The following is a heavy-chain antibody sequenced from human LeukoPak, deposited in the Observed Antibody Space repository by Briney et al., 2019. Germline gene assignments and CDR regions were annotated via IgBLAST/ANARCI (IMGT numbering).Heavy chain of an antibody. V-gene: IGHV4-59*01. Sequence: SETLSLTCTVSDGSISGYYWSWIRQPPGKGLEWIGYIYYSGSTNYNPSLKSRVTISVDTSKNQFSLKLTSVTAADTAVYYCARGTAAAAYWGQGTLVTVSS. D-gene: IGHD6-13*01. J-gene: IGHJ4*02. CDR3: ARGTAAAAY. CDR2: IYYSGST. CDR1: DGSISGYY.